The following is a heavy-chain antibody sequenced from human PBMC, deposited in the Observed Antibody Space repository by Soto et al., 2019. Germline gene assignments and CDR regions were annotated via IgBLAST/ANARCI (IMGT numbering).Heavy chain of an antibody. Sequence: GGSLRLSCAASGFTFSSYDMHWVRQATGKGLEWVSAIGTAGDTYYPGSVKGRFTISRENAKNSLYLQMNSLRAEDTAVYYCASLVAGTMYFQHWGQGTLVTVSS. J-gene: IGHJ1*01. V-gene: IGHV3-13*01. CDR3: ASLVAGTMYFQH. CDR1: GFTFSSYD. CDR2: IGTAGDT. D-gene: IGHD6-19*01.